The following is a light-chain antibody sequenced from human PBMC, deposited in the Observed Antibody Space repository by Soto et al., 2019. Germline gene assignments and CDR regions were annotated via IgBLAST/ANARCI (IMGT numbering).Light chain of an antibody. CDR1: SSDVGGYNY. J-gene: IGLJ1*01. Sequence: QSALTQPPSASGSPGQSVTISCTGSSSDVGGYNYVSWYQQHPGKAPKLMIYEVNKRPSGVPDRFSGSKSGNTASLTVSGLQAEDEADYYCSSYAGSNTPYVFGTGTNVTVL. CDR2: EVN. V-gene: IGLV2-8*01. CDR3: SSYAGSNTPYV.